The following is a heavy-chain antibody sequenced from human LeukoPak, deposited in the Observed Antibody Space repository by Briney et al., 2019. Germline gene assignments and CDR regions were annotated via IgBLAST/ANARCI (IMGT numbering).Heavy chain of an antibody. D-gene: IGHD3-16*01. CDR1: GGTFSSYA. J-gene: IGHJ4*02. CDR3: ARFGQGYYFDY. V-gene: IGHV1-69*04. Sequence: GASVKVSCKASGGTFSSYAISWVRQAPGQGLEWMGRIIPILGIANYAQKFQGRVTITADKSTGTAYMELSSLRSEDTAVYYCARFGQGYYFDYWGQGTLVTVSS. CDR2: IIPILGIA.